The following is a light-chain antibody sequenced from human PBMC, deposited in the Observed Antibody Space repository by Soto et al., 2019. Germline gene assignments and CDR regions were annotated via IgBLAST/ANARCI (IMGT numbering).Light chain of an antibody. V-gene: IGKV3D-15*01. J-gene: IGKJ1*01. CDR3: QQYDNSPPWT. Sequence: VMTQSPATLSVSPGEGATLSCRASQSVSSNLVWYQHRPGQAPRLLMYGASSRATGIPDRFSGSGSGTEFTLTIHSLQSDDFATYYCQQYDNSPPWTFGQGTKVDIK. CDR1: QSVSSN. CDR2: GAS.